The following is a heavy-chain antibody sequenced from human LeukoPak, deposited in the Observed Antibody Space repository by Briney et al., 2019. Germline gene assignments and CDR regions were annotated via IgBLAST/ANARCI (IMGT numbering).Heavy chain of an antibody. CDR3: AKETVGDGYNNFYFDY. J-gene: IGHJ4*02. V-gene: IGHV3-30*04. CDR1: GFTFSSYA. D-gene: IGHD5-24*01. Sequence: HPGGSLRLSCAASGFTFSSYAMHWVRQAPGKGLEWVAVISYDGSNKYYADSVKGRFTISRDNSKNTLYLQMNSLRAEDTAVYYCAKETVGDGYNNFYFDYWGQGTLVTVSS. CDR2: ISYDGSNK.